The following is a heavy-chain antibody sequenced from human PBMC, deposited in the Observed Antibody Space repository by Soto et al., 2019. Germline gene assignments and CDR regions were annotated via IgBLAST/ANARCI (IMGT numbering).Heavy chain of an antibody. J-gene: IGHJ4*02. D-gene: IGHD4-17*01. V-gene: IGHV1-8*01. CDR2: MNPNNGNT. CDR3: ARGSATYGDYDLDY. CDR1: GYTFTSYD. Sequence: QVQLVQSGAEVKKPGASVKVSCKASGYTFTSYDINWVRQATGQEFEWMGWMNPNNGNTGYAQKFQGRVTMTRNTSISTAYMELFSLRSEDTAVYYCARGSATYGDYDLDYWGQGTLVTVSS.